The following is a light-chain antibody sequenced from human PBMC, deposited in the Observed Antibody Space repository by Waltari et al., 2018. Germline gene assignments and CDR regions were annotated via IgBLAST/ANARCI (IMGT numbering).Light chain of an antibody. Sequence: EIVLTQSPATLSLSPGERATLSCRASKSISNSLAWYQQKPGQAPRLLIYDASNRATGVPARFSGSGSGTDFTLTISSLEPEDFAVYYCQQRADWLSFGGGTKVEIK. J-gene: IGKJ4*01. CDR2: DAS. CDR1: KSISNS. CDR3: QQRADWLS. V-gene: IGKV3-11*01.